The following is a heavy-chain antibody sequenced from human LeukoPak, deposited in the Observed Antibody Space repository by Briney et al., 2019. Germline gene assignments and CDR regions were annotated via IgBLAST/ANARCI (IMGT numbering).Heavy chain of an antibody. Sequence: VASLSVSSTASGYSFTAYYIHCLRQAPGQRLEGIGWITPTSGGTNFAQTFQGRGTRTRDTSITTASMELRKLRTDDTAVYYCARVGYNWNDVGYWGQGTLVTVSS. J-gene: IGHJ4*02. CDR3: ARVGYNWNDVGY. D-gene: IGHD1-20*01. V-gene: IGHV1-2*02. CDR1: GYSFTAYY. CDR2: ITPTSGGT.